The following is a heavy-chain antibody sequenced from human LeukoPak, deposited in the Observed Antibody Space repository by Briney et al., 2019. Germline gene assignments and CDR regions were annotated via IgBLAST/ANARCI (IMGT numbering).Heavy chain of an antibody. CDR1: AGSVSSYF. V-gene: IGHV4-59*02. J-gene: IGHJ4*02. CDR3: ARGGIAAGRLDY. D-gene: IGHD6-13*01. CDR2: IYYTGST. Sequence: SETLSLTCTVSAGSVSSYFWSWIRQPPGKGLEWIGYIYYTGSTNYNPSLKSRVTISVDTSKNQFSLKLSSVTAADTAVYYCARGGIAAGRLDYWGQGTLVTVSS.